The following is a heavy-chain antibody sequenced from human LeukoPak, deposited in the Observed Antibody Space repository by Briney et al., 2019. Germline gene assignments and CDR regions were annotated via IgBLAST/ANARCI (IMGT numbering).Heavy chain of an antibody. CDR3: ASQLERRQGWFDP. V-gene: IGHV3-7*01. CDR2: IKQDGSEK. CDR1: EFTFAIYW. Sequence: GGSLRLSCAASEFTFAIYWMSWVRQSPGKGLEWVANIKQDGSEKYYADSVKGRFTISRDNAKNSLYRQMNSLRAEDSAVYYCASQLERRQGWFDPWGQGTLVTVPS. J-gene: IGHJ5*02. D-gene: IGHD1-1*01.